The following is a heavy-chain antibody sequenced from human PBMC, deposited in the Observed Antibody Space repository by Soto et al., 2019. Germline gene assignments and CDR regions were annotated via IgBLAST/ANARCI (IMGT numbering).Heavy chain of an antibody. Sequence: GGSLRLSCAASGFTFSTYAMSWVRQAPGKELVWVSTIDNSGGITFYADSVKGRFTISRDNSKNTLYLQMNSLRAEDTAVYYCAKGGYNYGFLFDCWGQGTLVTVS. J-gene: IGHJ4*02. V-gene: IGHV3-23*05. CDR2: IDNSGGIT. CDR3: AKGGYNYGFLFDC. D-gene: IGHD5-18*01. CDR1: GFTFSTYA.